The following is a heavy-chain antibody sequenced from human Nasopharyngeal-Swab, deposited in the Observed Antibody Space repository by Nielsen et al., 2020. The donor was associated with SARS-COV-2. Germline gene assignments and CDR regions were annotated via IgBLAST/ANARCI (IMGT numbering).Heavy chain of an antibody. J-gene: IGHJ4*02. D-gene: IGHD3-9*01. Sequence: GESLKISCAASGFSCSIYAMSWVRQPPGKGLEWVSTISGSATNTYYADSVKGRFTISRDNSKNTLYLQMNSLRAEDTAVYYCAREGLSRYFDWLSLGDNDYWGQGTLVTVSS. V-gene: IGHV3-23*01. CDR3: AREGLSRYFDWLSLGDNDY. CDR1: GFSCSIYA. CDR2: ISGSATNT.